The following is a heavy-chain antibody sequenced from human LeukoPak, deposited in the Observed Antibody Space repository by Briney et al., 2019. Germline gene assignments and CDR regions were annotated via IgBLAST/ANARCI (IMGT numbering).Heavy chain of an antibody. J-gene: IGHJ4*02. V-gene: IGHV3-30*02. Sequence: SGGSLRLSCAVSGLIFSSYGMHWVRQAPGKGLEWVAFIRYDGSNKYYADSMKGRFTISRDNSKNTLYLQMNSLRAEDTAVYYCATGDYVFDYWGQGTLVTVSS. D-gene: IGHD4-17*01. CDR3: ATGDYVFDY. CDR2: IRYDGSNK. CDR1: GLIFSSYG.